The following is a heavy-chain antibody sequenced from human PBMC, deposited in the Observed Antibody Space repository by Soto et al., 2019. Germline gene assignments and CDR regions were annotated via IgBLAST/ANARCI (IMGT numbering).Heavy chain of an antibody. CDR3: ARGTGYYDSSGKRSAP. D-gene: IGHD3-22*01. Sequence: PSETLSLTCTVSGGSISNNSFYWGWIRQPPGKGLEWIGYIYYSGSTYYNPSLKSRVTISVDTSKNQFSLKLSSVTAADTAVYYCARGTGYYDSSGKRSAPWGQGPLAPASS. J-gene: IGHJ5*02. V-gene: IGHV4-30-4*08. CDR2: IYYSGST. CDR1: GGSISNNSFY.